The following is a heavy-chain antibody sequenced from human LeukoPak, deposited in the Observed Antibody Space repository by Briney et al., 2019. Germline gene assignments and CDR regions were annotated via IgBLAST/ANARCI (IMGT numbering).Heavy chain of an antibody. Sequence: HPGGSLRLSCAASGFTFDDYAMQWVRQAPGKGLEWVSGISWNSGSIGYADSVKGRFTISRDSAKNSLYLQMNSLRAEDTALYYCAKAAVAATKSPFDPWGQGTLVTVSS. CDR1: GFTFDDYA. D-gene: IGHD2-15*01. CDR2: ISWNSGSI. V-gene: IGHV3-9*01. J-gene: IGHJ5*02. CDR3: AKAAVAATKSPFDP.